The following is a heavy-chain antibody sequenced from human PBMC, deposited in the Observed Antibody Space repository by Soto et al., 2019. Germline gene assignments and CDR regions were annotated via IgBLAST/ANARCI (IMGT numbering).Heavy chain of an antibody. D-gene: IGHD6-25*01. CDR3: ARVSYETAAFDY. Sequence: RSLTCTVSGDSMRSGDYYWSWIRQSPGKGLEWIGYIYHSGSTYYNPSLQSSCFLSVDASKNQFSLSLSSVTAADTAVYYCARVSYETAAFDYWGQGTPVTVSS. CDR1: GDSMRSGDYY. CDR2: IYHSGST. J-gene: IGHJ4*02. V-gene: IGHV4-30-4*01.